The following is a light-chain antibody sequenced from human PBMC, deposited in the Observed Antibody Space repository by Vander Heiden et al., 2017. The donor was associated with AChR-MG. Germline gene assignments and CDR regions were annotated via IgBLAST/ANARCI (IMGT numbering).Light chain of an antibody. Sequence: IVLTQSPVTLSVSPGETATLSCRASHSVGSMLAWYQQKPGQAPRLLIYGASTRATAIPARFSGSGSGSAFTLTINNLQSEDVAVYYCQQYDDWPFSFGQGTKVEIK. J-gene: IGKJ2*03. CDR1: HSVGSM. CDR3: QQYDDWPFS. V-gene: IGKV3-15*01. CDR2: GAS.